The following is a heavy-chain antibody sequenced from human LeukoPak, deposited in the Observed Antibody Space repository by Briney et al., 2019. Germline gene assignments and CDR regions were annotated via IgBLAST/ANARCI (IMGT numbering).Heavy chain of an antibody. D-gene: IGHD5-18*01. J-gene: IGHJ5*02. CDR2: INTNTGNP. Sequence: ASVKVSCKASGYILTSYAMNWVRQAPGQGLEWMGWINTNTGNPTYAQGFTGRFVFSLDTSVNTAYLQISSLKVDDTAVYYCAREGGSSGYSYGYNWFAPWGQGTLVTVSS. CDR3: AREGGSSGYSYGYNWFAP. V-gene: IGHV7-4-1*02. CDR1: GYILTSYA.